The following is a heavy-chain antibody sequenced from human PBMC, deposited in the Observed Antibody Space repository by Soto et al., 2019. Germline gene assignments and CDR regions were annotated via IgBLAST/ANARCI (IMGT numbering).Heavy chain of an antibody. CDR2: VYSSGGT. CDR1: GGSMSSYY. CDR3: ARGQRFSDWFDP. V-gene: IGHV4-4*07. D-gene: IGHD3-3*01. Sequence: QVHLQQSGPGLVNPSETLSLTCTVSGGSMSSYYWTWIRQPAGKVLEWIGRVYSSGGTHYNPSLKSRVTISLDTSKNQFSLRLLSVTDADTVVYYCARGQRFSDWFDPWGQGTLVTVSS. J-gene: IGHJ5*02.